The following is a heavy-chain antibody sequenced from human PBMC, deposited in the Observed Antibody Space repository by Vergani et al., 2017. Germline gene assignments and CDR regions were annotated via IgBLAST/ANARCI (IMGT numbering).Heavy chain of an antibody. Sequence: QVQLVQPGAEVKKPGSSVKVSCKASGGTFSSYAISWVRQAPGQGLEWMGGIIPIFGTANYAQKFQGRVTITADESTSTAYMELSSLRSEDTAVYYCARDLREWLRLGGPFDYWGQGTLVTVSS. CDR2: IIPIFGTA. J-gene: IGHJ4*02. CDR3: ARDLREWLRLGGPFDY. V-gene: IGHV1-69*01. D-gene: IGHD5-12*01. CDR1: GGTFSSYA.